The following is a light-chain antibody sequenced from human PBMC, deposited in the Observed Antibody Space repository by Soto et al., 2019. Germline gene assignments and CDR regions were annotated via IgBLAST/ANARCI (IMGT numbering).Light chain of an antibody. V-gene: IGKV3-15*01. Sequence: EIVMTQSPATLSVSPVERATLSCRASQSVATNLAWYQQKPGQPPRLLIYGASTRATGIPARFSGSGSGTEFTLTISSLQSVDFAVYSCQQYNNWPWKCGQGTKVDIK. CDR3: QQYNNWPWK. J-gene: IGKJ1*01. CDR2: GAS. CDR1: QSVATN.